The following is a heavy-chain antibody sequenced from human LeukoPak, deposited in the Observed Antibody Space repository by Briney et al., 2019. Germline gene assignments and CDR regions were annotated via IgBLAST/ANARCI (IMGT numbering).Heavy chain of an antibody. J-gene: IGHJ4*01. CDR3: ARGSLIDY. Sequence: GGSLRLSCAASGFTFNAYSMNWVRQAPGKGLEWVSSITYNSIYIYYADSLKGRFTISRDNAKNSLYLQMNSLRAEDTAVYYCARGSLIDYWGRNPVVCVSS. CDR2: ITYNSIYI. D-gene: IGHD3-9*01. CDR1: GFTFNAYS. V-gene: IGHV3-21*01.